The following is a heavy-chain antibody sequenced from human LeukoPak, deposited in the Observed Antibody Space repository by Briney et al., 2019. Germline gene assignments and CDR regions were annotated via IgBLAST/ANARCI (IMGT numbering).Heavy chain of an antibody. J-gene: IGHJ4*02. D-gene: IGHD6-19*01. Sequence: GGSLRLSCAASGFTFSSYSMNWVRQAPGKGLEWVSSISSSSYIYYADSVKGRFTISRDNAKNTLYLQMNSLRAEDTAVYYCARRSAVAGTLDYWGQGTPVTVSS. CDR2: ISSSSYI. V-gene: IGHV3-21*01. CDR1: GFTFSSYS. CDR3: ARRSAVAGTLDY.